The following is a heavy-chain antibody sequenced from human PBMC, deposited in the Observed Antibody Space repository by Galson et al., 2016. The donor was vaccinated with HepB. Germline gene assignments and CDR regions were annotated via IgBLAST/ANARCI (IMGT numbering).Heavy chain of an antibody. CDR1: GFTFRTTS. V-gene: IGHV3-23*01. CDR3: VTWLAAHFDQ. J-gene: IGHJ4*02. D-gene: IGHD3-10*01. Sequence: SLRLSCATSGFTFRTTSMDWVRQTPGKGLEWVATIGTGSNIHYADFVRGRFIASRDNARNTVYLQMDNVRVEDTAKYHRVTWLAAHFDQWGQGTLVTVSS. CDR2: IGTGSNI.